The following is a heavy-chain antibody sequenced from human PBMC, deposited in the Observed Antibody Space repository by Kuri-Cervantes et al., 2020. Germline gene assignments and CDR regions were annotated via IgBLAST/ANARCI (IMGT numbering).Heavy chain of an antibody. CDR3: ARAPMVQGVIITEDAFDI. Sequence: SVKVSCKASGGTFSSYAISWVRQAPGQGLEWMGGIIPIFGTANYAQKFQGRVTITADESTSTAYMELSSLRSEDTAVYYCARAPMVQGVIITEDAFDIWGQGTMVTVSS. CDR2: IIPIFGTA. CDR1: GGTFSSYA. D-gene: IGHD3-10*01. V-gene: IGHV1-69*13. J-gene: IGHJ3*02.